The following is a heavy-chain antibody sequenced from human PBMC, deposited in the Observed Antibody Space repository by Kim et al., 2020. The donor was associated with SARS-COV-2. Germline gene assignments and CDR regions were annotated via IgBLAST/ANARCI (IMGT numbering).Heavy chain of an antibody. Sequence: ADSGEGRFTISRDNSKNTLYLQMNSLRAEDTAVYYCAKAASGSYPTGFDYWGQGTLVTVSS. V-gene: IGHV3-23*01. J-gene: IGHJ4*02. CDR3: AKAASGSYPTGFDY. D-gene: IGHD1-26*01.